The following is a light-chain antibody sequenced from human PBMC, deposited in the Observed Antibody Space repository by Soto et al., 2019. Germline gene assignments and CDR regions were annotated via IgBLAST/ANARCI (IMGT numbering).Light chain of an antibody. CDR1: NSDIGTLNS. Sequence: QSALTQPASVSTPPGQSITISCAQTNSDIGTLNSVSWYQQFPGKAPKLMIFGVSVRPSGVSTRFSGSKFGNTAFLYISGLQAEDEADYYCSSYTSSRTYVFGSGTKLTVL. J-gene: IGLJ1*01. CDR2: GVS. V-gene: IGLV2-14*01. CDR3: SSYTSSRTYV.